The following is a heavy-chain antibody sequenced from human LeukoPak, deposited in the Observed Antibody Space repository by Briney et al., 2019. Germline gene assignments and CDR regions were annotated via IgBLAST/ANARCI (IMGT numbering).Heavy chain of an antibody. J-gene: IGHJ5*02. CDR1: GGSIRGSDYY. D-gene: IGHD3-9*01. CDR2: IHYSGST. CDR3: ARASGVLPSFEWANWFDT. Sequence: PSETLFLTCTVSGGSIRGSDYYWAWIRQPPGGGLEWLETIHYSGSTFYKPPLKSRLTVSADTSRNQFYMKLSSVTAADTAVYYCARASGVLPSFEWANWFDTWGQGSLVTVSS. V-gene: IGHV4-39*01.